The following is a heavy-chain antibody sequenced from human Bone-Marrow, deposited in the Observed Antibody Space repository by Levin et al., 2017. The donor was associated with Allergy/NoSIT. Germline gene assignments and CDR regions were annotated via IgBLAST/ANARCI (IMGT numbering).Heavy chain of an antibody. CDR2: LSHDGFTK. CDR3: ARGWQHFSPGD. J-gene: IGHJ4*02. D-gene: IGHD2-15*01. CDR1: GLASSNHA. Sequence: GGSLRLSCAAAGLASSNHAMHWVRQAPGKGLEWVAMLSHDGFTKYYIDSISGRFTISRDNSNDTLYLQMNSLRAEDTAVYYCARGWQHFSPGDWGQGTLVNV. V-gene: IGHV3-33*01.